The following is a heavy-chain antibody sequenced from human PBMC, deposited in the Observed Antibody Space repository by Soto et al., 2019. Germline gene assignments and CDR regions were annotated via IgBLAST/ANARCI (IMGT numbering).Heavy chain of an antibody. V-gene: IGHV4-30-4*01. J-gene: IGHJ4*02. CDR2: IYYSENA. Sequence: QVQLQESGPRLVKPSQTLSLTCTVSGDSISSVFYYWSWIRQPPGKGLEWIGYIYYSENAYYNPSLKSRVSMSVDTSKNQFSLRLTSVTSADTAVYYCVQTDYGSGAHLIWGQGTLVPVSS. CDR3: VQTDYGSGAHLI. D-gene: IGHD3-10*01. CDR1: GDSISSVFYY.